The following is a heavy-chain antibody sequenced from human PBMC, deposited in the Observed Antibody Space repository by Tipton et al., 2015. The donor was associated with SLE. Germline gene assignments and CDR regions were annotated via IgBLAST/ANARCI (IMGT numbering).Heavy chain of an antibody. D-gene: IGHD4-23*01. Sequence: SLRLSCTASGFTFGDYAMSWVRQAPGKGLEWVSFIRSKAYGGTTEYAASVKGRFTISRDDSKSIAYLQMSSLKTEDTAVYYCTREGGDGNSGFDYWGQGTLVTVSS. CDR3: TREGGDGNSGFDY. CDR1: GFTFGDYA. J-gene: IGHJ4*02. V-gene: IGHV3-49*04. CDR2: IRSKAYGGTT.